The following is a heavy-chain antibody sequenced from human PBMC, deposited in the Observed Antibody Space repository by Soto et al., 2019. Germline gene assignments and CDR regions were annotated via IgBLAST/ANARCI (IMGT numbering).Heavy chain of an antibody. D-gene: IGHD1-26*01. Sequence: GESLKISCAASGFTVSSNYMSWVRQAPGKGLEWVSVTYSGGTTYYADSVKGRFIISRDNSKNTLDLQMNSLRAEDTAVYYCAREFRTSGSRDAFDLWGQGTMVTVSS. CDR3: AREFRTSGSRDAFDL. CDR2: TYSGGTT. J-gene: IGHJ3*01. V-gene: IGHV3-66*01. CDR1: GFTVSSNY.